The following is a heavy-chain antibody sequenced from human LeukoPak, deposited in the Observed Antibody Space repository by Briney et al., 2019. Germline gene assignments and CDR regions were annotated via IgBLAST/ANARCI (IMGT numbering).Heavy chain of an antibody. CDR1: RGSISNFY. J-gene: IGHJ4*02. V-gene: IGHV4-4*07. CDR2: IFTSGTT. D-gene: IGHD3-10*01. Sequence: SETLSLTCTVSRGSISNFYWSWIRQPAGKGLEWIGRIFTSGTTNYSPSLKSRVTMSVDTSKNQFSLKLSSVTAADTAMYYCARDRYGSGSYYIDYWGQGTLVTVSS. CDR3: ARDRYGSGSYYIDY.